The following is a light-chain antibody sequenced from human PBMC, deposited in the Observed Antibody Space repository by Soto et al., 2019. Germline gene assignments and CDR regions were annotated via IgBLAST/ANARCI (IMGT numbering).Light chain of an antibody. CDR3: QHYVTSLTT. V-gene: IGKV3-20*01. J-gene: IGKJ1*01. CDR2: GAS. CDR1: QTLTSSY. Sequence: EIVLTQSPGTLSLSPGQRATLSCRTGQTLTSSYLAWYQQKPGQAPRLLIFGASIRVKGIPDRFIGSGSGTDFTLTISRLEPEDFAVYYCQHYVTSLTTFGQGTKVDIK.